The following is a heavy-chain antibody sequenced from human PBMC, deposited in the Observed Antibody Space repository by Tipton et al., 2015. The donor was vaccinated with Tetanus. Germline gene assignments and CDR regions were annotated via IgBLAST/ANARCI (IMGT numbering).Heavy chain of an antibody. Sequence: TLSLTCSLSGGSISNSEYYWAWIRQPPGKGLEWIGSVFDSGTSYYNPSLKSRVTISVDTSKNHFSLRLSSVTAAETAVYYCARIGWPENNKPGFDIWGQGTMVTVSS. J-gene: IGHJ3*02. CDR2: VFDSGTS. V-gene: IGHV4-39*02. CDR1: GGSISNSEYY. D-gene: IGHD1/OR15-1a*01. CDR3: ARIGWPENNKPGFDI.